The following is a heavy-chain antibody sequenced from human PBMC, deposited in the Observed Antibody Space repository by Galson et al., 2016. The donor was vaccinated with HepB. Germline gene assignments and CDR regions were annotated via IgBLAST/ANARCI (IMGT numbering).Heavy chain of an antibody. J-gene: IGHJ2*01. CDR1: GFTFSNFW. V-gene: IGHV3-74*01. D-gene: IGHD2-15*01. CDR3: ARAGLYCNGGSCYSRWYFDL. CDR2: INDDGSTT. Sequence: SLRLSCAASGFTFSNFWTHWVRQAPGKGLVWVSLINDDGSTTTYADSVKGRFTISRDNAKNTLYLQMNSLRAEDTAVYFCARAGLYCNGGSCYSRWYFDLWGRGTLVTVSS.